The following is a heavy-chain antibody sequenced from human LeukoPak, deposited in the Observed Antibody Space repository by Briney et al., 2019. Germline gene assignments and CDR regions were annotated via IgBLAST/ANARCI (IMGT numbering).Heavy chain of an antibody. CDR2: IFSDGTT. CDR3: ATAETIYDILSRQLDY. D-gene: IGHD3-9*01. J-gene: IGHJ4*02. Sequence: PSETLSLTCTVSGVSVSTYYWSWIRQSPGRGLEWIGYIFSDGTTNYNPSLKSRVTISIDTSKNQFSLKLNSVTAADTAVYYCATAETIYDILSRQLDYWGQGTLVTVSS. CDR1: GVSVSTYY. V-gene: IGHV4-59*02.